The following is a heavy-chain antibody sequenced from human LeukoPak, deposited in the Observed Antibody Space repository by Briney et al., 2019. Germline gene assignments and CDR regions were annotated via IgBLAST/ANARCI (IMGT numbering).Heavy chain of an antibody. J-gene: IGHJ4*02. CDR3: ARDGRCGGDCCAS. Sequence: PGGSLRLSCAASGFSFSSYTMNWVRQAPGKGLEWVSIISSSSSYIYYADSVKGRFAISRDNAKNALYLQMNSLRVEDTAVYYCARDGRCGGDCCASWGQGTLVTVSS. CDR1: GFSFSSYT. CDR2: ISSSSSYI. V-gene: IGHV3-21*01. D-gene: IGHD2-21*02.